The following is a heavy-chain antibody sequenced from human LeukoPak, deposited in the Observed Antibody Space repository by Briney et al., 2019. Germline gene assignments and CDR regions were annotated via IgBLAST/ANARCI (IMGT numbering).Heavy chain of an antibody. J-gene: IGHJ4*02. D-gene: IGHD1-20*01. Sequence: GGSLRLSCAASGFTFSSYEMNWVRQAPGKGLEWVSYISSSGSTIYYADSVKGRFTISRDNSKNTLYLQMNSLRAEDTAVYYCAKDLYNWSIDYWGQGTLVTVSS. CDR2: ISSSGSTI. CDR1: GFTFSSYE. V-gene: IGHV3-48*03. CDR3: AKDLYNWSIDY.